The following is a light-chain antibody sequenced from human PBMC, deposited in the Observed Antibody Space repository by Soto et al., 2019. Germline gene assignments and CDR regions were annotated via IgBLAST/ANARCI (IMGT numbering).Light chain of an antibody. Sequence: QSALTQPASVSGSPGQSITISCTGTSSDVGDYNYVSWYQQHPGKVPKLMIYDVSNRPSGVSNRFSGSKSGNTASLTISGLQAEDEADYYCNSYTSRSYYVFGTGTKLTV. CDR2: DVS. V-gene: IGLV2-14*03. J-gene: IGLJ1*01. CDR1: SSDVGDYNY. CDR3: NSYTSRSYYV.